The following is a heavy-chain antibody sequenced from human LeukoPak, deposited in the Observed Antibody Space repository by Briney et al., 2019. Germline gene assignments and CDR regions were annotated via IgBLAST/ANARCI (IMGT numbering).Heavy chain of an antibody. CDR3: AKGLKRGFDY. V-gene: IGHV3-23*01. CDR2: ISGSGGST. J-gene: IGHJ4*02. CDR1: GFTFSSYW. Sequence: GGSLRLSCAASGFTFSSYWMSWVRQAPGKGLEWVSAISGSGGSTYYADSVKGRFTISRDNSKNTLYLQMNSLGAEDTAVYYCAKGLKRGFDYWGQGTLVTVSS. D-gene: IGHD3-16*01.